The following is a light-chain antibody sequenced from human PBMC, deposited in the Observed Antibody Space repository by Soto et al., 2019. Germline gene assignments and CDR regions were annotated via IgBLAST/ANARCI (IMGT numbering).Light chain of an antibody. Sequence: EIVLTQSPGTLSLSQGERATLSCRASQSVSSSYLAWYQQKPGQAPRLLIYGASSRATGIPDRFSGSGSGTDFTLTISRLEPEDFAVYYCQQYGSSPPLTFGPGTRLEIK. CDR3: QQYGSSPPLT. CDR1: QSVSSSY. J-gene: IGKJ5*01. V-gene: IGKV3-20*01. CDR2: GAS.